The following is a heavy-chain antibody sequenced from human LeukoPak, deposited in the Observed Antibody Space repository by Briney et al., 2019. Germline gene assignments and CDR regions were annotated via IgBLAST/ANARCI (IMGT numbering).Heavy chain of an antibody. Sequence: SETLSLTRAVYGGSFSGSYLSWIRQPPGKGLEWIGEINHSGSTNYNPSLKRRVRISVDTSKNQFSLKVSSLTATVTAVYYCARGKRNIVVVTAIVPRVEYFQHWGQGTLVTVSS. D-gene: IGHD2-21*02. CDR3: ARGKRNIVVVTAIVPRVEYFQH. V-gene: IGHV4-34*01. CDR1: GGSFSGSY. CDR2: INHSGST. J-gene: IGHJ1*01.